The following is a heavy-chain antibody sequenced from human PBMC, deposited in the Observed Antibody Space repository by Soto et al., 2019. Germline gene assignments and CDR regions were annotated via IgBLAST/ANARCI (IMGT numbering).Heavy chain of an antibody. D-gene: IGHD6-19*01. J-gene: IGHJ4*02. V-gene: IGHV6-1*01. CDR2: IYYRSKWSA. Sequence: PSQTLSLTCAISGDTVAGGSVAWSWIRQPPSGGLEWLGRIYYRSKWSADYALSVRSRITINPDTSKNQFSLQLNSVTPEDTAVYFCVRYTGWYNFAYWGQGTLVTVSS. CDR1: GDTVAGGSVA. CDR3: VRYTGWYNFAY.